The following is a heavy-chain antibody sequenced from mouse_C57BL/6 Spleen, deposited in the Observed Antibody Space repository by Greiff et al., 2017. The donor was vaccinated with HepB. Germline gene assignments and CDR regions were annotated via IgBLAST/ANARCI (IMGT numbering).Heavy chain of an antibody. V-gene: IGHV1-42*01. CDR1: GYSFTGYY. J-gene: IGHJ3*01. CDR3: ARSSITTVPFAY. Sequence: EVQLQQSGPELVKPGASVKISCKASGYSFTGYYMNWVKQSPEKSLEWIGEINPSTGGTTYNQKFKAKATLTVDKSSSTAYMQLKSLTSEDSAVYYCARSSITTVPFAYWGQGTLVTVSA. CDR2: INPSTGGT. D-gene: IGHD1-1*01.